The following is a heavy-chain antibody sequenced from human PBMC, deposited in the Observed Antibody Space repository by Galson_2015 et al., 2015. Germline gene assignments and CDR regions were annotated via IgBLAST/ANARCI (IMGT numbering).Heavy chain of an antibody. CDR3: AKIGPVDCTSTSCYFDY. J-gene: IGHJ4*02. Sequence: SLRLSCAASGFTFSSYAMSWVRQAPGKGLEWVSAITNNGGSTFYTDSVKGRFTIFRDNSKNTLYLQMNSLRDGDTAVFHCAKIGPVDCTSTSCYFDYWGQGTLVTVSS. D-gene: IGHD2-2*01. CDR1: GFTFSSYA. V-gene: IGHV3-23*01. CDR2: ITNNGGST.